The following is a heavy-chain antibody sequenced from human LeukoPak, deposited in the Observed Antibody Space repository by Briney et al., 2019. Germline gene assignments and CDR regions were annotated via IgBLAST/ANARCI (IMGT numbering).Heavy chain of an antibody. Sequence: SVKVSCKASGGTFRSKAINWVRQAPGQGLEWMGGIIPLLNTSICAQKFQGRVTIITDESATTADMELNSLRSEDTAVYFCARGFSSSWSYFENWGQGTLVTVSS. CDR3: ARGFSSSWSYFEN. D-gene: IGHD6-13*01. V-gene: IGHV1-69*05. CDR2: IIPLLNTS. CDR1: GGTFRSKA. J-gene: IGHJ4*02.